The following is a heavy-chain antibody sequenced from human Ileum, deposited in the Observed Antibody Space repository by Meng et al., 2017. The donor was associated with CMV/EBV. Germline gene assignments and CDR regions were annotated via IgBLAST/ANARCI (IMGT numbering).Heavy chain of an antibody. J-gene: IGHJ5*02. CDR3: VKDCSGWYPNRFDP. Sequence: GESLKISCAASGFIFSSYVMHWVRQAPGKGLEWVSLIYSGGSGTYYADSVKGRFTISRDNTKNTLYLEMSGLRAEDTAVYYCVKDCSGWYPNRFDPWGQGTLVTVSS. V-gene: IGHV3-23*03. D-gene: IGHD6-19*01. CDR2: IYSGGSGT. CDR1: GFIFSSYV.